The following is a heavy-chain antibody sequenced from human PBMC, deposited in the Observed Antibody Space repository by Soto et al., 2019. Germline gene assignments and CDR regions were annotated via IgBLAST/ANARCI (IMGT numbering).Heavy chain of an antibody. CDR1: GFSLNDTRMG. J-gene: IGHJ4*02. CDR3: VRVRGPWYSYGVTDD. V-gene: IGHV2-26*01. CDR2: IFSNDQK. D-gene: IGHD1-26*01. Sequence: QVTLKESGPVLVKPTETLTLTCTVSGFSLNDTRMGVTWIRQPPGKALDWLAHIFSNDQKDYSTSLRSRLTLFQRTSKTQVILKMTNMDPVDTATYYGVRVRGPWYSYGVTDDWGRGTLVTVSS.